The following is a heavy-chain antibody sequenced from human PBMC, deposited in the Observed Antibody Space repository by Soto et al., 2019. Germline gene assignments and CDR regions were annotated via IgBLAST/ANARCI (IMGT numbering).Heavy chain of an antibody. Sequence: GASEKMSGNVSGYGFNTYWISWVGQMPGKGLEWMARIDPSDSYTNNSPSFQGHVTISAETSTATAYLQWRSLKASDTAIYYCARHKPGDYEFLDYWRQGTPCTASS. CDR1: GYGFNTYW. D-gene: IGHD4-17*01. CDR3: ARHKPGDYEFLDY. V-gene: IGHV5-10-1*01. CDR2: IDPSDSYT. J-gene: IGHJ4*02.